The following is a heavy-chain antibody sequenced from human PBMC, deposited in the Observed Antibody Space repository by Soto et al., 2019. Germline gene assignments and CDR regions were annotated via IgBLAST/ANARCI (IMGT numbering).Heavy chain of an antibody. Sequence: ASVKVSCKASGYTFTSYGISWVRQAPGQGLEWMGWISAYNGNTNYAQKLQGRVTMTTDTSTSTAYMELRSLRSDDTAVYNCARALQFGVYYYGMDVWGQGTTVTVSS. CDR3: ARALQFGVYYYGMDV. J-gene: IGHJ6*02. V-gene: IGHV1-18*01. CDR2: ISAYNGNT. CDR1: GYTFTSYG. D-gene: IGHD4-4*01.